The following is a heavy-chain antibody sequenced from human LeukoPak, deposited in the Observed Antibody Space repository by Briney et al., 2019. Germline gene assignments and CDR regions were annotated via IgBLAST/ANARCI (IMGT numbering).Heavy chain of an antibody. V-gene: IGHV3-30*02. CDR1: GFTFSSYG. CDR3: AKGAYDYVEIAYFDY. Sequence: GGSLRLSCAASGFTFSSYGMHWVRQAPGKGLEWVAVIWYDGSNKYYADSVKGRFTISRDTSKNTLYLQMNSLRDEDTAVYYCAKGAYDYVEIAYFDYWGQGTLVTVSS. J-gene: IGHJ4*02. CDR2: IWYDGSNK. D-gene: IGHD5-12*01.